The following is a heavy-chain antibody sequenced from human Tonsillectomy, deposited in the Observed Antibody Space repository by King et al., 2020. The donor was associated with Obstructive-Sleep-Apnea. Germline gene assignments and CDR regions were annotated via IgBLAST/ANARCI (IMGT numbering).Heavy chain of an antibody. V-gene: IGHV5-51*01. CDR3: ARVCERCPPPRHYGMDV. J-gene: IGHJ6*02. D-gene: IGHD1-1*01. CDR1: RYMCTRSW. CDR2: HYPLSSET. Sequence: VPLFPSWAEVHHPRDSLQISCPFSRYMCTRSWIGWLLQLTVTGRDCLFLHYPLSSETRYSPSFQGQVTTSVDKSVSTAYLQWNSLKASDTAMYYCARVCERCPPPRHYGMDVWGQGTTVTVSS.